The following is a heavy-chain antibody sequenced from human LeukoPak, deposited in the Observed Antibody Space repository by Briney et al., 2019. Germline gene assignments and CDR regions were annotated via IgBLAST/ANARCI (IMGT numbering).Heavy chain of an antibody. J-gene: IGHJ4*02. CDR3: ARDYPSDYDSSGYYYY. V-gene: IGHV1-46*01. Sequence: ASVKVSCKASGYTFTSYYMHWVRQSPGQGLEWIGIINPSGGSTSYAQKFQGRVTMTRDTSTSTVYMELSSLRSEDTAVYYCARDYPSDYDSSGYYYYWGQGNLVTVSS. D-gene: IGHD3-22*01. CDR1: GYTFTSYY. CDR2: INPSGGST.